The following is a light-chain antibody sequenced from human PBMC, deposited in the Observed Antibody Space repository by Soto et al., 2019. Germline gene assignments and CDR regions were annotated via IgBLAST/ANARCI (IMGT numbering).Light chain of an antibody. CDR2: GAS. CDR3: QQYSVSPLT. J-gene: IGKJ1*01. CDR1: QSVSSSY. V-gene: IGKV3-20*01. Sequence: EIVLTQSPGTLSLSPGERATLSCRASQSVSSSYLAWYQQKPGQAPRLLIYGASSRATGIPDRFSGSGSGTDFTLTISRLEPEDFAVYYCQQYSVSPLTFGQGTKVDIK.